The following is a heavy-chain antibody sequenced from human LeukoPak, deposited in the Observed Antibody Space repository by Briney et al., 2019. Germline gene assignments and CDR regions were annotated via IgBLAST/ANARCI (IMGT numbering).Heavy chain of an antibody. CDR3: ARGMFHGYCTDY. D-gene: IGHD3-3*01. CDR1: GFTFTNYW. J-gene: IGHJ4*02. V-gene: IGHV3-74*01. CDR2: IKSDGITT. Sequence: GGSLRLSCAASGFTFTNYWIHWVRQAPGKGLMWVSRIKSDGITTNYADSVKGRITISRDNAKNTVYLQMNSLRAEDTAVYFCARGMFHGYCTDYWGQGTWVPVSS.